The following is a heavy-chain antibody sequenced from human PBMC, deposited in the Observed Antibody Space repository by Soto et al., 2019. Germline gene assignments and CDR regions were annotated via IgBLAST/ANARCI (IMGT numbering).Heavy chain of an antibody. CDR2: IYHSGST. CDR3: ARAQRDKKYQHYFEY. J-gene: IGHJ4*02. D-gene: IGHD2-2*01. Sequence: SETLSLTSAVSGGSISSGGYSWSWIRQPPGKGLEWIGYIYHSGSTYYNPSLKSRVTISVDRSKNQFSLKLSSVTAADTAVYYCARAQRDKKYQHYFEYWGQGTLVTVSS. CDR1: GGSISSGGYS. V-gene: IGHV4-30-2*01.